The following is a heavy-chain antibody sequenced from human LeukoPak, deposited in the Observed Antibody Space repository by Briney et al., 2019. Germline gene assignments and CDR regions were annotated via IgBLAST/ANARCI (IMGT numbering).Heavy chain of an antibody. J-gene: IGHJ6*02. CDR3: ARGRRGSFYTFDL. CDR2: VSHRGAT. V-gene: IGHV4-59*01. CDR1: GASINGFF. Sequence: SETLSLTCSVSGASINGFFWNWVRQTPEKGLEWIGYVSHRGATTSNPTLKSRVSITIDTSKSQISLTMTSVTAADSALYYCARGRRGSFYTFDLWGPGTTVSVS. D-gene: IGHD1-26*01.